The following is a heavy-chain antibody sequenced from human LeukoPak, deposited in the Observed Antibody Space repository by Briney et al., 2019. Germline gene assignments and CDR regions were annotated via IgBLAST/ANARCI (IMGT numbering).Heavy chain of an antibody. CDR2: INPSGGST. CDR3: ARGPGQPRSPYYDILTGYYPRNDAFDI. CDR1: GYTFADYY. J-gene: IGHJ3*02. V-gene: IGHV1-46*01. Sequence: WASVKVSCKASGYTFADYYIHWVRQAPGQGLEWMGIINPSGGSTSYAQKFQGRVTMTRDMSTSTVYMELRSLRSDDTAVYYCARGPGQPRSPYYDILTGYYPRNDAFDIWGQGTMVTVSS. D-gene: IGHD3-9*01.